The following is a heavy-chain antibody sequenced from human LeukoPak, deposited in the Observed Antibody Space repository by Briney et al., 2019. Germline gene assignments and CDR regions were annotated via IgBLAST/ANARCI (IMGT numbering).Heavy chain of an antibody. CDR2: IYYSGST. J-gene: IGHJ4*02. D-gene: IGHD6-13*01. CDR3: ATSSSSWYKEFDY. V-gene: IGHV4-59*01. Sequence: PSQTLSLTRTVSGGPISSYYWSWIRQPPGKGLEGMGYIYYSGSTNYNPSLKSRVTISLDTSKNQCSLKLSSVTAADTAVYYGATSSSSWYKEFDYWGQGALVTVSS. CDR1: GGPISSYY.